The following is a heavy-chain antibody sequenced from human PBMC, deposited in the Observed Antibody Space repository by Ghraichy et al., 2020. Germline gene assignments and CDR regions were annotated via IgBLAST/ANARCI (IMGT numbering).Heavy chain of an antibody. CDR2: ISYDGSNK. CDR1: GFTFSSYG. Sequence: GGSLRLSCAASGFTFSSYGMHWVRQAPGKGLEWVAVISYDGSNKYYADSVKGRFTISRDNSKNTLYLQMNSLRAEDTAVYYCAKDFVEDVSGAGRDWFDPWGQGTLVTVSS. D-gene: IGHD6-19*01. V-gene: IGHV3-30*18. CDR3: AKDFVEDVSGAGRDWFDP. J-gene: IGHJ5*02.